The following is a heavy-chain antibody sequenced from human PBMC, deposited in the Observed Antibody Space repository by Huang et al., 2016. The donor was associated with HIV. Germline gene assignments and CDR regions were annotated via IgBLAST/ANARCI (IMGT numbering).Heavy chain of an antibody. Sequence: QVQLVQSGAEVKKPGASVKISCKASGYTFTTYHMHWGRQAPGKGLEGRGMINPSGASTRYAQTVQGRVTMTSDTSTSTVYMELSSLTPEDTAVYYCARALLLFGLGSPLDFWGQGSLVTVSS. CDR3: ARALLLFGLGSPLDF. D-gene: IGHD3-10*01. CDR2: INPSGAST. CDR1: GYTFTTYH. J-gene: IGHJ4*02. V-gene: IGHV1-46*01.